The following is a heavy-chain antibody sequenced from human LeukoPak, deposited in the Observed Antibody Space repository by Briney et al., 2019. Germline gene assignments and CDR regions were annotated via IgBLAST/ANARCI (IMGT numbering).Heavy chain of an antibody. CDR1: GFTFSSYA. V-gene: IGHV3-64*01. J-gene: IGHJ3*02. Sequence: PGGSLRLSCAASGFTFSSYAMHWVRQAPGKGLEYVSAISSNGGSTYYANSVKGRFTISRDNSKNTLYLQMGSLRAEDMAVYYCARANYDSSGLGLDAFDIWGQGTMVTVSS. CDR2: ISSNGGST. D-gene: IGHD3-22*01. CDR3: ARANYDSSGLGLDAFDI.